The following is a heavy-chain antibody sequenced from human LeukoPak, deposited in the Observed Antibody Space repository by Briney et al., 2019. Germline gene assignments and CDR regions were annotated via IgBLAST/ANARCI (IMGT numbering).Heavy chain of an antibody. CDR2: ISSSGYTI. CDR1: GFTFSNYE. J-gene: IGHJ3*02. V-gene: IGHV3-48*03. Sequence: GGSLRLSCAASGFTFSNYEMNWVRQAPGKGLEWVSYISSSGYTIRNADSVKGRFTISRDNAKNSLYLQMNSLRAEDTAVYYCARDPTSSWETAFDMWGQGTMVTVSS. CDR3: ARDPTSSWETAFDM. D-gene: IGHD1-26*01.